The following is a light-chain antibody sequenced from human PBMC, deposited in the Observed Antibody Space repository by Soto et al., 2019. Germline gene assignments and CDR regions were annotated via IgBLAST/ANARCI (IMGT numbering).Light chain of an antibody. CDR2: EVS. CDR3: SSYTSNNTLV. CDR1: SSDVGAYNY. V-gene: IGLV2-14*01. J-gene: IGLJ2*01. Sequence: QSALTQPASVSGSPGQSITISCTGTSSDVGAYNYVSWYQQHPGKAPKLMIFEVSDRPSGVSNRFSGSKSGNTASLTISGLQAEYEADYYCSSYTSNNTLVFGGGTKLTVL.